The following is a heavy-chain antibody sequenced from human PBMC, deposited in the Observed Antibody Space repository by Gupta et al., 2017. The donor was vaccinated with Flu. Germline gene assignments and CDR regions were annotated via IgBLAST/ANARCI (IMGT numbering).Heavy chain of an antibody. CDR2: TNPRNGGT. V-gene: IGHV1-2*02. J-gene: IGHJ4*02. D-gene: IGHD1-1*01. Sequence: QVQLVQSGAEVKKPGASVKVSCKTSGYTFTDYYIHWVRQAPGQGLEWMGWTNPRNGGTNYAQKFQGRVTMTRDTSISAAYMELKRLTSDDTAVYYCARVMEVASATFRFYFDYWGQGTLVTVSS. CDR1: GYTFTDYY. CDR3: ARVMEVASATFRFYFDY.